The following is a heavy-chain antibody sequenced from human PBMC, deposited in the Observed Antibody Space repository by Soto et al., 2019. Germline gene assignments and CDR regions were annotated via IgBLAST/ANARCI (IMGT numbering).Heavy chain of an antibody. CDR1: GFTFSSYS. V-gene: IGHV3-21*01. Sequence: EVQLVESGGGLVKPGGSLRLSCAASGFTFSSYSMNWVRQAPGKGLEWVSSISSSSSYIYYADSVTGRFTISSDNAKNSLYLQMNSLRAEHTAVYYCASEQWAGGMDVWGQGTTVTVSS. J-gene: IGHJ6*02. D-gene: IGHD6-19*01. CDR3: ASEQWAGGMDV. CDR2: ISSSSSYI.